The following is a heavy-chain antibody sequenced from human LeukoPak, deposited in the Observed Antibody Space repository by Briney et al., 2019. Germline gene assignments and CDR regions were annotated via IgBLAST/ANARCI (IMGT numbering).Heavy chain of an antibody. V-gene: IGHV3-48*01. CDR3: TRQGWLQLNFLAY. D-gene: IGHD5-24*01. CDR1: GFTLSSYI. Sequence: GGPVRLLCAVSGFTLSSYIVNWVRQARGGARKGVSYISSRSGSTYYADSVKARFNISRDNAKNSLYLQMNSLRAEDTAVYFCTRQGWLQLNFLAYWGRGTLVTVSS. J-gene: IGHJ4*02. CDR2: ISSRSGST.